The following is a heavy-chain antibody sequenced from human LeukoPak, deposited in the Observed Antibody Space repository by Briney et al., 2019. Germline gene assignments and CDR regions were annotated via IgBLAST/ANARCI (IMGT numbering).Heavy chain of an antibody. CDR1: GGSISSYY. J-gene: IGHJ4*02. CDR3: ARDNEVAARSFDY. D-gene: IGHD6-6*01. Sequence: SETLSLTCTVSGGSISSYYWSWVRQPAGKGREGIGRIYSSGSNNYNPSLKSRVTMSVDTSKNQFSLKLSSVTAADTAMYYCARDNEVAARSFDYWGQGTLVTVSS. CDR2: IYSSGSN. V-gene: IGHV4-4*07.